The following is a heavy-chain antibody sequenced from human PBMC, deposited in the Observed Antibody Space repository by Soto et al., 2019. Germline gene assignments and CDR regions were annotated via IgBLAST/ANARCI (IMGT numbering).Heavy chain of an antibody. Sequence: QVVLVESGGGVVQPGRSLRLSCDASGFTFSKYGMHWVRQAPGQGLEWVSLIWYDGNTKYYADSVKGRLTISRDNSGNTVYLQMNSLRAGDTAIYFCAREGGVSTIYGLDVWGQGTTVIVSS. D-gene: IGHD2-8*01. CDR2: IWYDGNTK. CDR1: GFTFSKYG. J-gene: IGHJ6*02. CDR3: AREGGVSTIYGLDV. V-gene: IGHV3-33*01.